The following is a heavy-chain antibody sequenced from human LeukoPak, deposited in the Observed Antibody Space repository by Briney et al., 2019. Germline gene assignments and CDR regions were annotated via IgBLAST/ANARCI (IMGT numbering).Heavy chain of an antibody. V-gene: IGHV4-59*01. CDR2: MYPGTAYYNPATA. CDR3: ARGIDGSAWYDY. CDR1: GGSISTYY. D-gene: IGHD6-19*01. Sequence: SETLSLTCSVSGGSISTYYWTCIRQPPGKGLEWVAYMYPGTAYYNPATAYYNPPLNSRATISIDKSKNQFSLNLTSVAAADTAIYYCARGIDGSAWYDYWGQGTLVTVSS. J-gene: IGHJ4*02.